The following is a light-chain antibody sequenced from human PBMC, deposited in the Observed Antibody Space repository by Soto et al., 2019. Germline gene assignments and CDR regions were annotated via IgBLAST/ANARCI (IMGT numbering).Light chain of an antibody. J-gene: IGKJ5*01. Sequence: ETVLTQSPGTLSLSPGERATLSCRASQSITNNYLAWSQQKPGQAPRLLIYGASSRVTGIQDRFSGSGSGTDFTLNISRREPEDFAVYYCQQYRSSPLTVGQGTRLEIK. CDR2: GAS. CDR1: QSITNNY. CDR3: QQYRSSPLT. V-gene: IGKV3-20*01.